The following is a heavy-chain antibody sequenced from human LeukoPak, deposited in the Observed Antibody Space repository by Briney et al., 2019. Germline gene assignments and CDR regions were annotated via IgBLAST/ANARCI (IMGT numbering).Heavy chain of an antibody. CDR3: ARDLLDPSFYNWFDP. CDR1: GYTFTSYG. V-gene: IGHV1-18*01. CDR2: ISAYNGNT. D-gene: IGHD1-1*01. J-gene: IGHJ5*02. Sequence: ASVTVSCKASGYTFTSYGISWVRQAPGQGLEWMGWISAYNGNTNYAQKLQGRVTMTTDTSTSTAYMELSSLRSEDTAVYYCARDLLDPSFYNWFDPWGQGTLVTVSS.